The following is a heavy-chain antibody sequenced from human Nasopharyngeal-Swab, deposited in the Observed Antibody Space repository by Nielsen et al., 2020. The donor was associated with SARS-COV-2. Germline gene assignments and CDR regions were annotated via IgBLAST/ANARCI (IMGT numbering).Heavy chain of an antibody. D-gene: IGHD6-19*01. CDR1: GFTVSNSY. CDR2: IYRGGNT. CDR3: ARRGTSGWFHDY. J-gene: IGHJ4*02. Sequence: GGSLRLSCAASGFTVSNSYMSWVRQAPGKGLEWVSVIYRGGNTYYADSAKGRFTISRDNSKNTLYVQMNSLRAEDTAVYYCARRGTSGWFHDYWGQGTLVTVSS. V-gene: IGHV3-53*01.